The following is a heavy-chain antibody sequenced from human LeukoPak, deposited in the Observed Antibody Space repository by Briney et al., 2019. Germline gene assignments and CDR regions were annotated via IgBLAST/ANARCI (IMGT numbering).Heavy chain of an antibody. CDR3: ARDRTGCSSTSCYSLGWLRLKGGDY. CDR2: IYSGGST. D-gene: IGHD2-2*02. CDR1: GFTVSSNY. V-gene: IGHV3-53*01. J-gene: IGHJ4*02. Sequence: GRSLRLSCAASGFTVSSNYMSWVRQAPGKGLEWVSVIYSGGSTYYADSVKGRFTISRDNSKNTLYLQMNSLRAEDTAVYYCARDRTGCSSTSCYSLGWLRLKGGDYWGQGTLVTVSS.